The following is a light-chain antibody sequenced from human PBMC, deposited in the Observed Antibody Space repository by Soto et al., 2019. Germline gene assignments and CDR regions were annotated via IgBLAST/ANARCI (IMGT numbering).Light chain of an antibody. CDR3: GADHGSGSNFVV. CDR2: VGTGGIVG. J-gene: IGLJ2*01. V-gene: IGLV9-49*01. CDR1: SGYSNYK. Sequence: QLVLTQPPSASASLGASVTLTCTLSSGYSNYKVDWYQQRPGKGPRFVMRVGTGGIVGSKGDGIPDCFSVLGSGLNRYLTIKNIQEEDESDYHCGADHGSGSNFVVFGGGTQLTVL.